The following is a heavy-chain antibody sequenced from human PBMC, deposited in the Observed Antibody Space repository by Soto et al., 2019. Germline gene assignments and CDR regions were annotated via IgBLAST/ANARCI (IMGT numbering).Heavy chain of an antibody. CDR3: ARVGSSGWSPDY. CDR2: IFYGVST. D-gene: IGHD6-19*01. Sequence: SETLSLTCSVSGGSISGHYWTWIRQSPGKGLEWIGYIFYGVSTNYNPSLKSRVTISVDTSKNQFSLKMSSVTAADTAVYYCARVGSSGWSPDYWGRGTLVTVSS. J-gene: IGHJ4*02. V-gene: IGHV4-59*11. CDR1: GGSISGHY.